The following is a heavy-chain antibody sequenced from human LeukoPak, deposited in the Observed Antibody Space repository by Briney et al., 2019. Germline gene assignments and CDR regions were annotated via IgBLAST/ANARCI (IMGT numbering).Heavy chain of an antibody. CDR3: ARTRSITMVRGVIIGY. Sequence: ASVKVSCKASGYTFTSYDINWVRQATGQGLEWMGWMNPNSGNTGYAQKFQGRVTMTRNTSISTAYMELSSLRSEDTAVYCCARTRSITMVRGVIIGYWGQGTLVTVSS. V-gene: IGHV1-8*01. CDR1: GYTFTSYD. J-gene: IGHJ4*02. D-gene: IGHD3-10*01. CDR2: MNPNSGNT.